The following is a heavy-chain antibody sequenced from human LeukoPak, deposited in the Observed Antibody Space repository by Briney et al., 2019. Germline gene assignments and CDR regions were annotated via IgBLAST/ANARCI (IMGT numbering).Heavy chain of an antibody. CDR3: TRVGSSGSVDY. Sequence: GGSLRLSCAASGFTFTSYGMHWVRQAPGKGLEWVAVIWYDGSNKYYADSVKGRFTISRDNSKNTLYLQMNSLRAEDAAVYYCTRVGSSGSVDYWGQGTLVTVSS. CDR2: IWYDGSNK. CDR1: GFTFTSYG. J-gene: IGHJ4*02. D-gene: IGHD1-1*01. V-gene: IGHV3-33*01.